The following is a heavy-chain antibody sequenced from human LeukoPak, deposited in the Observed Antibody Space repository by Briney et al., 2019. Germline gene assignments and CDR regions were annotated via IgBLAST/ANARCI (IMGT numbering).Heavy chain of an antibody. CDR1: GFTFSSYA. V-gene: IGHV3-23*01. J-gene: IGHJ3*02. CDR2: ISGSGGST. D-gene: IGHD3-22*01. CDR3: AKDNTMIVVVIHDAFDI. Sequence: PGGSLRLSCAASGFTFSSYAMSWVRQAPGKGLEWVSAISGSGGSTYYADSVKGRFTISRDNSKNTLYLQMNSLRAEDTAVYYCAKDNTMIVVVIHDAFDIWGQGTMVTVSS.